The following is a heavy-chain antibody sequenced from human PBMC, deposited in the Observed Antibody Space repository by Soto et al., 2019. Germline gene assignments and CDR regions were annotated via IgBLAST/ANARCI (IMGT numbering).Heavy chain of an antibody. V-gene: IGHV3-30-3*01. CDR2: ISYDGSNK. J-gene: IGHJ6*02. D-gene: IGHD3-9*01. CDR1: GFTFSSYA. CDR3: ARPPLRYLYGAPFNYYYYGMDV. Sequence: QVQLVESGGGVVQPGRSLRLSCAASGFTFSSYAMHWVRQAPGKGLEWVAVISYDGSNKYYADSVKGRFTISRDNSKNKLKLQINSLRAADTAVYYCARPPLRYLYGAPFNYYYYGMDVWGQGTTVTVSS.